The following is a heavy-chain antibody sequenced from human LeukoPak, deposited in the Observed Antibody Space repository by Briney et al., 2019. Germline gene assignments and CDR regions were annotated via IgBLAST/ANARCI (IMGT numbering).Heavy chain of an antibody. D-gene: IGHD2-2*01. V-gene: IGHV3-23*01. CDR1: GFTFSSYA. CDR2: ISGSGGST. J-gene: IGHJ5*02. CDR3: AKDRIRTIVVVPAAIYNWFDP. Sequence: GGSLRFSCAASGFTFSSYAMSWVRQAPGKGLEWVSAISGSGGSTYYADSVKGRFTISRDNSKNTLYLQMNSLRAEDTAVYYCAKDRIRTIVVVPAAIYNWFDPWGQGTLVTVSS.